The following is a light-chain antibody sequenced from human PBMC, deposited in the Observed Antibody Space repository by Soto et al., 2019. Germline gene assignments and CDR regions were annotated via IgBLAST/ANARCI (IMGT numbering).Light chain of an antibody. Sequence: EIVLTQSPATLSLSPGERATLSCRASQSVSSYLAWYQQKPGQAPRLLIYDASNRATGIPARFSGSGSGTDFTLTISRVEPEEFAVYYCQQRSNWPPLTFGGGTKVEIK. CDR2: DAS. V-gene: IGKV3-11*01. CDR1: QSVSSY. CDR3: QQRSNWPPLT. J-gene: IGKJ4*01.